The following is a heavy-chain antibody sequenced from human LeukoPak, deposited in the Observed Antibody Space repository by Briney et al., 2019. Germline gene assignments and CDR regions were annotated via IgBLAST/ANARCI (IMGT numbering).Heavy chain of an antibody. CDR2: IFYSGST. CDR1: GGSISNDNYH. CDR3: ARGLVAGRNPRPFDY. D-gene: IGHD6-19*01. J-gene: IGHJ4*02. Sequence: SETLSLTCTVSGGSISNDNYHWGWIRQPPGKGLEWIGSIFYSGSTYYNPSLKSRVTISVDTSKNQFSLKLSSVTAADTAVYYCARGLVAGRNPRPFDYWGQGTLVTVSS. V-gene: IGHV4-39*07.